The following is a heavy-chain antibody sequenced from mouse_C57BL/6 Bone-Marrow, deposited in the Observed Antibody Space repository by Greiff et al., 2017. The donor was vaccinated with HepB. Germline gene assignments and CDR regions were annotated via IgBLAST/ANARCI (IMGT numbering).Heavy chain of an antibody. CDR1: GFSLTSYG. Sequence: VQGVESGPGLLQPSQSLSITCTVSGFSLTSYGVHWVRQSPGKGLEWLGVIWRGGSTDYNAAFMSRLSITQDNSKSQVCFKMNSLQADDTAIYYCAKRGFDYWGQGTTLTVSS. CDR3: AKRGFDY. V-gene: IGHV2-5*01. J-gene: IGHJ2*01. CDR2: IWRGGST.